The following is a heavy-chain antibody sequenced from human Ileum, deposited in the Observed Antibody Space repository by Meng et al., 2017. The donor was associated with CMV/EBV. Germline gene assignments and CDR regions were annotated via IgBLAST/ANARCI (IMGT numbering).Heavy chain of an antibody. CDR1: GFPFDDYS. Sequence: GGSLRLSCTTSGFPFDDYSMTWVRQTPGKGLEWLGFIRNTAHGGTADYAASVKGRFTISKDDSKTIAYLQMNSLKTEDTAVYYCAREAGIAGRRLNLYGVDVWGQGTTVTVSS. D-gene: IGHD6-13*01. CDR2: IRNTAHGGTA. J-gene: IGHJ6*02. CDR3: AREAGIAGRRLNLYGVDV. V-gene: IGHV3-49*04.